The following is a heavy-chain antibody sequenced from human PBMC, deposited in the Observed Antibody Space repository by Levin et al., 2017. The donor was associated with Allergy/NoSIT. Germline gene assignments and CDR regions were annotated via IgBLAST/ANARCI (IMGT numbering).Heavy chain of an antibody. Sequence: NTSETLSLTCTVSGGSISSTSYYWGWIRQPPGKGLEWIGTIYYSGSTYYNPSLKSRVTISIDTSKNQFALKLSSVTAADTAVYHCARHTGPGPYGSGSGWFDPWGQGTLVTVSS. V-gene: IGHV4-39*01. CDR2: IYYSGST. J-gene: IGHJ5*02. CDR1: GGSISSTSYY. CDR3: ARHTGPGPYGSGSGWFDP. D-gene: IGHD3-10*01.